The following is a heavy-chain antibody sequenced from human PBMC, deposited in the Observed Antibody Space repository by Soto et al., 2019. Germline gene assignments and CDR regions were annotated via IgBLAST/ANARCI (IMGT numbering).Heavy chain of an antibody. CDR1: GFTVSSNY. CDR3: AREGYYSSGWYPFDY. D-gene: IGHD6-19*01. Sequence: GGSLRLSCAASGFTVSSNYMSWVRQAPGKGLEWVSVIYSGGSTYYADSVKGRFTISRDNSKNTLYLQMNSLRAEDTAVYYCAREGYYSSGWYPFDYWGQGTLVTVSS. V-gene: IGHV3-53*01. J-gene: IGHJ4*02. CDR2: IYSGGST.